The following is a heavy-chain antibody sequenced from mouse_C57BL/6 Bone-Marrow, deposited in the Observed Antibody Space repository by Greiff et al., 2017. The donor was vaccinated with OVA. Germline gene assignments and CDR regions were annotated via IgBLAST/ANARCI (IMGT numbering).Heavy chain of an antibody. CDR2: INPNNCGT. D-gene: IGHD1-1*01. CDR1: GYTFTDYN. V-gene: IGHV1-18*01. J-gene: IGHJ4*01. CDR3: ARSYYYGSSPYAMDY. Sequence: EVQRVESGPELVKPGASVKIPCKASGYTFTDYNMDWVKQSHGKSLEWIGDINPNNCGTIYNQKFKGKATLTVDKSSSTAYMELRSLTSEDTAVYYCARSYYYGSSPYAMDYWGQGTSVTVSS.